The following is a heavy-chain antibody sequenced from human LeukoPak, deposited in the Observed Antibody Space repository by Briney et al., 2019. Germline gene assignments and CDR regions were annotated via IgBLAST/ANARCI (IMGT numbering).Heavy chain of an antibody. CDR2: IRSKAYGGTT. CDR3: TRVGRKGTVTTWGY. Sequence: GRSLRLSCTASGFTFGDYAMSWVRQAPGKGLEWVGFIRSKAYGGTTEYAASVKGRFTISRDDSKSIAYLQMSSLKTEDTAVYYCTRVGRKGTVTTWGYWGQGTLVTVSS. V-gene: IGHV3-49*04. J-gene: IGHJ4*02. CDR1: GFTFGDYA. D-gene: IGHD4-17*01.